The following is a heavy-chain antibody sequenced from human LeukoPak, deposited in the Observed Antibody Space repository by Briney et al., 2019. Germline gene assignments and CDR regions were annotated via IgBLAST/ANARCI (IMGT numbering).Heavy chain of an antibody. CDR2: IYYSGST. CDR3: ALGRIYCSGGSCCWSGAFDI. J-gene: IGHJ3*02. V-gene: IGHV4-31*03. Sequence: SQTLSLTCTVSGGSISSGGYYWSWIRQHPGKGLEWIGYIYYSGSTYYNPSLKSRVTISVDTSKNQFSLKLSSVTAADTAVYYCALGRIYCSGGSCCWSGAFDIWGQGTMVTVSS. D-gene: IGHD2-15*01. CDR1: GGSISSGGYY.